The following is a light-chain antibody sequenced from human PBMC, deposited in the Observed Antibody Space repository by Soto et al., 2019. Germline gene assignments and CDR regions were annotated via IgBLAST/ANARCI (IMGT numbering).Light chain of an antibody. CDR3: QQYSNWPPWT. CDR1: QSVSSN. Sequence: EIVMTQSPATLSVSPGERATLSCRASQSVSSNLAWYQQKPGQAPRLLIYGASNRATGIPDRFSGSGSGTEFTLTISRLQSEDFAVYYCQQYSNWPPWTFGQGTKVDIK. J-gene: IGKJ1*01. CDR2: GAS. V-gene: IGKV3-15*01.